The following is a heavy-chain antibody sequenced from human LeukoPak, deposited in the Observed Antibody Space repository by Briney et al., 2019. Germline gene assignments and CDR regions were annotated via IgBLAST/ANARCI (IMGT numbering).Heavy chain of an antibody. V-gene: IGHV1-18*01. J-gene: IGHJ6*02. CDR2: ISAKTGNT. CDR3: ESGSYPYSHGMHV. Sequence: GASVRVSSTASGYNFNKYGVSWGRQAPGQGVERMGGISAKTGNTNYTQKGQGRDTITTDTTTRTAYMERRRLGYGDTAVYYCESGSYPYSHGMHVWRQGPTVTVSS. CDR1: GYNFNKYG. D-gene: IGHD1-26*01.